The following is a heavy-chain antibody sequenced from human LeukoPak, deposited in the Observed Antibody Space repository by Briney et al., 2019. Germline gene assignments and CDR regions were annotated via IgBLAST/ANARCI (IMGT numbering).Heavy chain of an antibody. CDR1: GYSFTSYW. CDR3: ARGNGFGEFTYNWFDP. J-gene: IGHJ5*02. D-gene: IGHD3-10*01. CDR2: IYPGDSDT. Sequence: GESLKISCKGSGYSFTSYWIGWVRQMPGKGLEWMGIIYPGDSDTRYSPSFQGQVTISADKSISTAYLQWSSLKASDTAMYYCARGNGFGEFTYNWFDPWGQGTLVTVSS. V-gene: IGHV5-51*01.